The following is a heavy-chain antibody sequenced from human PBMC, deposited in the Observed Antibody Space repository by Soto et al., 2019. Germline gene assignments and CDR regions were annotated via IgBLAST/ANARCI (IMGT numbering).Heavy chain of an antibody. D-gene: IGHD5-12*01. J-gene: IGHJ4*02. V-gene: IGHV3-74*01. CDR1: GFTFSDYW. Sequence: GGSLRLSCAGSGFTFSDYWNDWVRQVPGKGLAWVSRIKSDGSRTSYADSVRGRFTISRGNAKNTLYLQMNSLRAEDTAVYYCASLSGNGGYWGQGTQVTVSS. CDR3: ASLSGNGGY. CDR2: IKSDGSRT.